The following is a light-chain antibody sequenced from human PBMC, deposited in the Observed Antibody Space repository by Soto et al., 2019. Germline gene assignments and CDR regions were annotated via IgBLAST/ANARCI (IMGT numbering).Light chain of an antibody. Sequence: QSALTQPASVSGSPGQSIAISCTGSTSDVGRYNYVSWYQHHPGKAPKLLIYDVNKRPSRVSNRFSGSKSGNTASLTISGLQAEDEADYYCSSYTSSSTLVVFGGGTKLTVL. V-gene: IGLV2-14*03. J-gene: IGLJ2*01. CDR1: TSDVGRYNY. CDR3: SSYTSSSTLVV. CDR2: DVN.